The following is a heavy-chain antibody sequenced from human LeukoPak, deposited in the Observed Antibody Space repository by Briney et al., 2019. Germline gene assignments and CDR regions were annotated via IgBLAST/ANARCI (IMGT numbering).Heavy chain of an antibody. CDR2: ISSSSSYI. CDR3: ARDLGSSGFTGGDY. D-gene: IGHD6-19*01. CDR1: GFTFSSHS. J-gene: IGHJ4*02. Sequence: GGSLRLSCAASGFTFSSHSMNWVRQAPGKGLEWVSSISSSSSYIYYADSVKGRFTISRDNAKNSLYLQMNSLRAEDTAVYYCARDLGSSGFTGGDYWGQGTLVTVSS. V-gene: IGHV3-21*01.